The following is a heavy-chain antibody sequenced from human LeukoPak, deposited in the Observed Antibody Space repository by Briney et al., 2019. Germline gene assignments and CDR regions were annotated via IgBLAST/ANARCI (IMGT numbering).Heavy chain of an antibody. Sequence: KPGGSLRLSCAASGFTFSHAWMTWVRQAPGKGLEWVGRIKRKTDGGTTDYAAPVKGRFTISRDDSKNTLYLQMNNLQTEDTAVYYCTTRTDSSGILDYWGQGTLVTVSS. CDR1: GFTFSHAW. CDR2: IKRKTDGGTT. D-gene: IGHD4-23*01. J-gene: IGHJ4*02. CDR3: TTRTDSSGILDY. V-gene: IGHV3-15*01.